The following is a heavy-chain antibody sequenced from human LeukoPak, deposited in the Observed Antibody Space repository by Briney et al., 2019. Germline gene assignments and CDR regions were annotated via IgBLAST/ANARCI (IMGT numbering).Heavy chain of an antibody. J-gene: IGHJ5*02. D-gene: IGHD3-10*01. Sequence: GGSLRLSCVASGYTFSANGMHWVRQAPGKGLEWVSYISSSSSTIYYADSVKGRFTISRDNAKNSLYLQMNSLRAEDTAVYYCARDGFHAWGQGTLVTVSS. CDR2: ISSSSSTI. CDR1: GYTFSANG. CDR3: ARDGFHA. V-gene: IGHV3-48*01.